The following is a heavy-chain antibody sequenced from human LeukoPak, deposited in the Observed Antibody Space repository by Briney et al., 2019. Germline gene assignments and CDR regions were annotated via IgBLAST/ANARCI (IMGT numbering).Heavy chain of an antibody. D-gene: IGHD3-10*01. J-gene: IGHJ4*02. CDR3: ASGTTMVRGVVY. Sequence: SETLSLTCTVSGGSISSYYWSWLRQPPGKGLEWIGYIYYSGSTNYKPSLKSRVTISVDTSKNQFSLKLSSVTAADTAVYYCASGTTMVRGVVYWGQGTLVTVSS. CDR2: IYYSGST. V-gene: IGHV4-59*01. CDR1: GGSISSYY.